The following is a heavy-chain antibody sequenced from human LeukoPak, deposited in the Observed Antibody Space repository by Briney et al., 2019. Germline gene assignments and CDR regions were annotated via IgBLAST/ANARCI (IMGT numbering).Heavy chain of an antibody. Sequence: GGSLRLSCAASGFTVSSNYMSWVRQAPGKGLEWVSIIYSGGSTYYADSVKGRFTISRDNSKNTLYLQMNSLRAEDTAVYYCAKSYYYDSSGYLIEYWGQGTLVTVSS. J-gene: IGHJ4*02. V-gene: IGHV3-53*01. CDR3: AKSYYYDSSGYLIEY. D-gene: IGHD3-22*01. CDR1: GFTVSSNY. CDR2: IYSGGST.